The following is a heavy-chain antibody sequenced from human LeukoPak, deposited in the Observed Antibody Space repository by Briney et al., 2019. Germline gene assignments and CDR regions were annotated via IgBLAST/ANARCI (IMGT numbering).Heavy chain of an antibody. Sequence: SETLSLTWTVLGGFISCYHWSRMRQPPGEGLEWIGYIYYSGSTYYNPSLKSRVTISVDTSKNQFSLKLTSVTAADTALYFCTIFVVADSDAFEIWGQGTMVTVSS. J-gene: IGHJ3*02. CDR1: GGFISCYH. CDR3: TIFVVADSDAFEI. D-gene: IGHD3-3*02. CDR2: IYYSGST. V-gene: IGHV4-59*08.